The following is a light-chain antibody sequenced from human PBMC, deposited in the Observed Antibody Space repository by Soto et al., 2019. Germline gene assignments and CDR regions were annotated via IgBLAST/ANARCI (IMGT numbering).Light chain of an antibody. CDR2: GAS. CDR1: ESVGTN. CDR3: QQWIRWT. V-gene: IGKV3-15*01. Sequence: EIVMTQSPDTLSVSPGDRATLSCRASESVGTNVAWFQQRPGQAPRLLIYGASTRVASIPARFSGSGSETEFTLTISSLQSEDFAIYHCQQWIRWTFGQGTRLELK. J-gene: IGKJ1*01.